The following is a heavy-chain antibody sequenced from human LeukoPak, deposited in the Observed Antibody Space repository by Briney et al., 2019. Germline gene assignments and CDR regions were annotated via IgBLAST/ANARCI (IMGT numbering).Heavy chain of an antibody. J-gene: IGHJ5*02. CDR1: GGSISSGGYS. Sequence: PSETLSLTCAVSGGSISSGGYSWSWIRQPPGKGLEWIGYIYHSGSTYYNPSLKSRVTISVDTSKNQFSLKLSSVTAADTAVYYCARHGQVPAADIPATNWFDPWGQGTLVTVSS. CDR3: ARHGQVPAADIPATNWFDP. CDR2: IYHSGST. D-gene: IGHD2-2*01. V-gene: IGHV4-30-2*01.